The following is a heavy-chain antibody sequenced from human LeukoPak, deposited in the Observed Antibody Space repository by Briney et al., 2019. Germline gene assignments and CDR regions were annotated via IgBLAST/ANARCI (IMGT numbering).Heavy chain of an antibody. Sequence: PGGSLRLSCAASGFTFSSYAMHWVRQAPGKGLEWVAVISYDGSNKYYADSVKGRFTISRDNSKNTLYPQMNSLRAEDTAVYYCARGKGVLMVYGRFDYWGQGTLVTVSS. CDR3: ARGKGVLMVYGRFDY. CDR1: GFTFSSYA. V-gene: IGHV3-30-3*01. D-gene: IGHD2-8*01. CDR2: ISYDGSNK. J-gene: IGHJ4*02.